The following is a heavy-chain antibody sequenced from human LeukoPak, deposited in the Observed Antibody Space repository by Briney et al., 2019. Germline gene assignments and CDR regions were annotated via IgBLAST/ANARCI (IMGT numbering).Heavy chain of an antibody. D-gene: IGHD4-17*01. J-gene: IGHJ4*02. CDR2: INPSGGST. V-gene: IGHV1-46*01. CDR3: ARDQPDYGDFNY. Sequence: ASVKVSCKASGYTFTSYGISWVRQAPGQGLEWMGIINPSGGSTSYAQKFQGRVTMTRDTSTSTVYMELSSLRSEDTAVYYCARDQPDYGDFNYWGQGTLVTVSS. CDR1: GYTFTSYG.